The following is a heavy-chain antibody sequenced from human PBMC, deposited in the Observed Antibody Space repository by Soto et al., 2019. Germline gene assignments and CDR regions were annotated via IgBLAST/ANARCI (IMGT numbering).Heavy chain of an antibody. V-gene: IGHV4-30-2*01. CDR3: ASYGDYNNWFDP. D-gene: IGHD4-17*01. J-gene: IGHJ5*02. CDR2: IYHSGST. Sequence: KASETLSLTCAVSGGSISSGGYSWSWIRQPPGKGLEWIGYIYHSGSTYYNPSLKSRVTISVDRSKNQFSLKLSSVTAADTAVYYCASYGDYNNWFDPWGQGTLVTVSS. CDR1: GGSISSGGYS.